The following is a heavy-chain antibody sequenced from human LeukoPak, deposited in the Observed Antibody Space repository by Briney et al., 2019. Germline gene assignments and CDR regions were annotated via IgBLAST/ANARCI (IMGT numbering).Heavy chain of an antibody. CDR3: ARVRLSGYGTYYYYYYGMDV. V-gene: IGHV4-34*01. D-gene: IGHD5-12*01. J-gene: IGHJ6*02. Sequence: SETLSLTCAVYGGSFSGYYWSWIRQPPGKGLEWIGEINHSGSTNYNPSLKSRVTISVDTSKNQFSLKLSSVTAADMAVYYCARVRLSGYGTYYYYYYGMDVWGQGTTVTVSS. CDR2: INHSGST. CDR1: GGSFSGYY.